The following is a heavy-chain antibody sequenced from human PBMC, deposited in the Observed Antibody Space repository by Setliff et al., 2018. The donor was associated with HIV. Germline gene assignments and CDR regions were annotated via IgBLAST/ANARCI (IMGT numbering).Heavy chain of an antibody. Sequence: SETLSLTCTVSGGSISSRTYYWSWIRQPPGKGLEWIGYIYTSGSTNYNPSLKSRVTISVDTSKNQFSLRLRSVTAADTALYYCARLGRAIDRGGYSLRFDYWGQGTLVTVSS. D-gene: IGHD3-22*01. J-gene: IGHJ4*02. CDR2: IYTSGST. V-gene: IGHV4-4*09. CDR1: GGSISSRTYY. CDR3: ARLGRAIDRGGYSLRFDY.